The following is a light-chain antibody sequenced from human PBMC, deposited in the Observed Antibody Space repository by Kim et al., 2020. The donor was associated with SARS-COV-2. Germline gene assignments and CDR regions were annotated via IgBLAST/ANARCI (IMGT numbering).Light chain of an antibody. Sequence: QSVTISCTGTSSDGGGYNYVAWYQQHPVKAPKLMIYEVSKRPSGVPDRFSGSKSGNTASLTVSGLPAEDEADYYCSSYAGSNNWVFGGGTQLTVL. V-gene: IGLV2-8*01. CDR1: SSDGGGYNY. J-gene: IGLJ3*02. CDR2: EVS. CDR3: SSYAGSNNWV.